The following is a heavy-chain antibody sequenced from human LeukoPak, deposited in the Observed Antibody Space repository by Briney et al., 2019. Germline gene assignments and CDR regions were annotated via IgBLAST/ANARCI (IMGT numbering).Heavy chain of an antibody. CDR3: ATDLYSGYDSSNAFDI. CDR1: GYTFTGYY. CDR2: INPNSGGT. D-gene: IGHD5-12*01. J-gene: IGHJ3*02. V-gene: IGHV1-2*02. Sequence: ASVKVSCKASGYTFTGYYMHWVRQAPGQGLEWMGWINPNSGGTNYAQKFQGRVTMTEDTSTDTAYMELSSLRSEDTAVYYCATDLYSGYDSSNAFDIWGQGTMVTVSS.